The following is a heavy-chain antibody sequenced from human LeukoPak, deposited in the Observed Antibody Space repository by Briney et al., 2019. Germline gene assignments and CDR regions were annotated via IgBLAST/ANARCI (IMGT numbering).Heavy chain of an antibody. D-gene: IGHD6-6*01. CDR1: GFTFSSYE. CDR3: ARDKFEYSSSSGY. V-gene: IGHV3-48*03. CDR2: ISSSGSTI. Sequence: PGGSLRLSRAASGFTFSSYEMNWVRQAPGKGLEWVSYISSSGSTIYYADSVKGRFTISRDNAKNSLYLQMNSLRAEDTAVYYCARDKFEYSSSSGYWGQGTLVTVSS. J-gene: IGHJ4*02.